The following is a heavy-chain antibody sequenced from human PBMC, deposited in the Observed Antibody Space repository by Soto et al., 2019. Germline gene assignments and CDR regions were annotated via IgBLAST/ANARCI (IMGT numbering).Heavy chain of an antibody. CDR3: ARDVPAAAYYYYYGMDV. CDR1: GGSISSGGYY. V-gene: IGHV4-31*03. J-gene: IGHJ6*02. Sequence: QVQLQESGPGLVKPSQTLSLTCTVSGGSISSGGYYWSWIRQHPGKGLEWIGYIYYSGSTYYNPSLESRVTISVDTSKNQFSLKLSSVTAADTAVYYCARDVPAAAYYYYYGMDVWGQGTTVTVSS. CDR2: IYYSGST. D-gene: IGHD2-2*01.